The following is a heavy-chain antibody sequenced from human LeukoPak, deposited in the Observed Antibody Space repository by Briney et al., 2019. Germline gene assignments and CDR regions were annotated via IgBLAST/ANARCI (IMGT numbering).Heavy chain of an antibody. CDR2: ILVGGSEV. CDR3: ARHTGRPQAGWFVP. Sequence: GESLKISCKGSGFSFTSYWIGWVRQMPGKGLEYMGIILVGGSEVRYSPAFQGLVTISADKSINTAYLQWTSLKASDTAMYYCARHTGRPQAGWFVPWGQGTLVTVSS. D-gene: IGHD3-10*01. J-gene: IGHJ5*02. CDR1: GFSFTSYW. V-gene: IGHV5-51*01.